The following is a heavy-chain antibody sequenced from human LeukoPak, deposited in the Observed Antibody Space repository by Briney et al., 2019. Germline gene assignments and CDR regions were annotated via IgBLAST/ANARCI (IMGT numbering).Heavy chain of an antibody. CDR3: ASTGSGSSNWFDP. V-gene: IGHV4-59*01. D-gene: IGHD3-10*01. CDR1: GGSINSNY. CDR2: MYYSGST. J-gene: IGHJ5*02. Sequence: SETLSLTCTVSGGSINSNYWSWIRQSPGKGLEWIGYMYYSGSTNYNPSLKSRATTSLDTSKNQFSLKLSSVTAADTAVYYCASTGSGSSNWFDPWGQGTLVTVSS.